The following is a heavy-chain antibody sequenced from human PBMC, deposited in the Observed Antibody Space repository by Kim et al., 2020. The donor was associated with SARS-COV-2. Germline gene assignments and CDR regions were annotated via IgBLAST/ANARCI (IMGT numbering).Heavy chain of an antibody. J-gene: IGHJ4*02. CDR2: ISYDGNNI. CDR3: ARGPAVAGTEYERWDCFGY. V-gene: IGHV3-30-3*01. CDR1: GFTFSSYA. D-gene: IGHD6-19*01. Sequence: GGSLRLSCAASGFTFSSYAMHWVRQAPGKGLEWVAVISYDGNNIYYADSVKGRFTISRDNSKNTLYLQMNSLRAEDTAFYYCARGPAVAGTEYERWDCFGYWGQGTLVTVSS.